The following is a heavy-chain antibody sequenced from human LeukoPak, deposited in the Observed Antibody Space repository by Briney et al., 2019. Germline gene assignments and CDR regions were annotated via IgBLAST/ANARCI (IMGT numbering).Heavy chain of an antibody. CDR2: IDPSDSYT. J-gene: IGHJ4*02. CDR1: GYSFTSYW. V-gene: IGHV5-10-1*01. D-gene: IGHD6-13*01. Sequence: GESLKISCKGSGYSFTSYWISWVRQMPGKGLEWMGRIDPSDSYTNYSPSFQGHVTISADKSISTAYLQWSSLKASDTAMYYCARHAAEYSSSWYVDYWGQGTLVTVSS. CDR3: ARHAAEYSSSWYVDY.